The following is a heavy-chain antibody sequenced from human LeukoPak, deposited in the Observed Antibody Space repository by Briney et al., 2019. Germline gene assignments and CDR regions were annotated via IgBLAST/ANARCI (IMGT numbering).Heavy chain of an antibody. CDR3: ARDNDKVVDH. CDR1: GYTFTSYG. V-gene: IGHV1-18*01. J-gene: IGHJ4*01. CDR2: ITAYNGNR. Sequence: ASVKVSCKASGYTFTSYGISWVRQAPGQGLEWMGWITAYNGNRLYAQGFQGRITLTTDTSTSTSYMELRSLEYDDTAIYYCARDNDKVVDHWGQGTLVTVSS. D-gene: IGHD1-1*01.